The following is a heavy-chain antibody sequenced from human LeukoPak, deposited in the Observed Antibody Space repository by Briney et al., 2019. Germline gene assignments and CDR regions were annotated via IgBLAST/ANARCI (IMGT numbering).Heavy chain of an antibody. V-gene: IGHV4-61*02. J-gene: IGHJ5*02. D-gene: IGHD6-19*01. CDR1: GGSISSSNW. CDR2: ISSTGRT. CDR3: AKGAGPPWFDP. Sequence: SGTLSLTCAVSGGSISSSNWWSWIRPPAGKGLEWIGRISSTGRTDYNPSLTSRVTISVDTSKNQFSMKLSSVTAAHTAVYYCAKGAGPPWFDPWGQGTLVTVSS.